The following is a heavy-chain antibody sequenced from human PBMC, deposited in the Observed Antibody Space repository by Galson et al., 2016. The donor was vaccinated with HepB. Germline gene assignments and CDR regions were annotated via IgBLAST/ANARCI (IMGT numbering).Heavy chain of an antibody. Sequence: TLSLTCTVSGDSISSGSYHWTWIRQPAGKELEWIGRIHIDGTKDYNPSLTSRVAISVDTSKNQFSLRLSAVSAADTAIYYCGRDGYASGTALAHWGQGTLVTVSS. D-gene: IGHD2-2*03. V-gene: IGHV4-61*02. CDR3: GRDGYASGTALAH. J-gene: IGHJ1*01. CDR2: IHIDGTK. CDR1: GDSISSGSYH.